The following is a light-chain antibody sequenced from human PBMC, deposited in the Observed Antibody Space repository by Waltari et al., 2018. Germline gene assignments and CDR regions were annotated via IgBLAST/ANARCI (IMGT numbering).Light chain of an antibody. CDR3: QQYCTTPLT. CDR1: QSVLYSSSNKSY. V-gene: IGKV4-1*01. CDR2: WAS. J-gene: IGKJ4*01. Sequence: DIVMTQSPDSLAVSLGERATINCKSSQSVLYSSSNKSYSTWYQQKPGQPPKLLIYWASTRESGVPDRFSGSGSGTDFTLTISSLQAEDVAVYYCQQYCTTPLTFGGGTKVEIK.